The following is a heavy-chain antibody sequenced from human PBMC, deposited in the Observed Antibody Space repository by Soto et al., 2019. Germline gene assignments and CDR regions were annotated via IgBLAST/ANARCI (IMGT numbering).Heavy chain of an antibody. CDR3: VRRAITAMTNLGACDL. Sequence: PGGSLGLACAASGVTFSSFVMNWVRQAPGKGLEWVSTVSTCGDVAHYTDSVKGRVTISRDNSRRTRHLRMDSLRAENAAVYFCVRRAITAMTNLGACDLWGPGPVVTVSS. J-gene: IGHJ3*01. CDR2: VSTCGDVA. CDR1: GVTFSSFV. V-gene: IGHV3-23*01. D-gene: IGHD1-20*01.